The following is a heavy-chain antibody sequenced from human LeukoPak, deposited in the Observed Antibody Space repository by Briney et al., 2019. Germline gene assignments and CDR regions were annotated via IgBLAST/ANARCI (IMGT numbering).Heavy chain of an antibody. CDR1: GFTFSSYG. CDR3: ARGGGYSYGSFDY. Sequence: HSGGSLRLSCAASGFTFSSYGMSWVRQAPGKGLEWVSAISGSGGSTYYADSVKGRFTISRDNAKNTLYLQMNSLRAEDTAVYYCARGGGYSYGSFDYWGQGTLVTVSS. D-gene: IGHD5-18*01. J-gene: IGHJ4*02. V-gene: IGHV3-23*01. CDR2: ISGSGGST.